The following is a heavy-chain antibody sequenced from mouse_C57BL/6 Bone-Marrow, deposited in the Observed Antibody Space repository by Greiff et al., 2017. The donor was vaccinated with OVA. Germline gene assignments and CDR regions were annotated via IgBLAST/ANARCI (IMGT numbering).Heavy chain of an antibody. D-gene: IGHD1-1*01. V-gene: IGHV1-64*01. J-gene: IGHJ1*03. CDR1: GYTFTSYW. Sequence: QVQLQQPGAELVKPGASVKLSCKASGYTFTSYWMHWVKQRPGQGLEWIGMIHPNSGSTNYNEKFKSKATLTVDKSSSTAYMQVSSVSSEDSAVYYCARSLTTVVSTDWYFDVWGTGTTVTVSS. CDR3: ARSLTTVVSTDWYFDV. CDR2: IHPNSGST.